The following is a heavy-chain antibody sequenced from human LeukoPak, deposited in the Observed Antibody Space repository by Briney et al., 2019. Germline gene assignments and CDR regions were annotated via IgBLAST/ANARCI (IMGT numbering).Heavy chain of an antibody. D-gene: IGHD3-22*01. CDR3: ARGAYYYDSSVSFDY. J-gene: IGHJ4*02. Sequence: PGRSLRLSCAASGVTFSSYSMNWVRQAPGKGLEWVSYISSSSSTIYYADSVKGRFTISRDNAKNSLYLQMNSLRDEDTAVYYCARGAYYYDSSVSFDYWGQGTLVTVSS. CDR2: ISSSSSTI. V-gene: IGHV3-48*02. CDR1: GVTFSSYS.